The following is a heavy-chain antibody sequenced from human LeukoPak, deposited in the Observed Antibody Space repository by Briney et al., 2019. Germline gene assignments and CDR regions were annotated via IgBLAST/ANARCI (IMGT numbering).Heavy chain of an antibody. CDR3: AKGGDYVWGSPLGY. CDR1: GFTFNKYA. V-gene: IGHV3-23*01. CDR2: ISGSGTT. D-gene: IGHD3-16*01. Sequence: GGSLRLSCAASGFTFNKYAMSWVRQAPGKGLEWVSAISGSGTTYYADSVEGRFTISRDNSKNTLYLRMNSLRAEDTAIYYCAKGGDYVWGSPLGYWGQGTLVTVSS. J-gene: IGHJ4*02.